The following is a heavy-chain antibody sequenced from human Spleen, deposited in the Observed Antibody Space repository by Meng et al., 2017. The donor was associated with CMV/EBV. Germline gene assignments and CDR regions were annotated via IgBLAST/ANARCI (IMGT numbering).Heavy chain of an antibody. CDR1: GFIFDDYG. D-gene: IGHD4-23*01. CDR2: INWNGGST. J-gene: IGHJ6*02. CDR3: AALGDYGGNGYYYGMDV. V-gene: IGHV3-20*04. Sequence: GGSLRLSCAASGFIFDDYGMNWVRQAPGKGLEWVSGINWNGGSTGYADSVKGRFTISRDNAKNSLYLQMNSLRAEDTALYYCAALGDYGGNGYYYGMDVWGQGTTVTVSS.